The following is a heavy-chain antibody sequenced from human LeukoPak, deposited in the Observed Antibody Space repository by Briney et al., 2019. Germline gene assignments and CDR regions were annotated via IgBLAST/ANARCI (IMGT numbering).Heavy chain of an antibody. V-gene: IGHV1-2*02. CDR2: INPNSGGT. J-gene: IGHJ5*02. CDR1: GYTFTAYY. Sequence: ASVKVSCKASGYTFTAYYMHWVRQAPGQGLEWMGWINPNSGGTNYAQKFQGRVTMTRDTSISTAYMELSRLRSDDTAVYYCARDIGIAAAGRVRFDPWGQGTLVTVSS. CDR3: ARDIGIAAAGRVRFDP. D-gene: IGHD6-13*01.